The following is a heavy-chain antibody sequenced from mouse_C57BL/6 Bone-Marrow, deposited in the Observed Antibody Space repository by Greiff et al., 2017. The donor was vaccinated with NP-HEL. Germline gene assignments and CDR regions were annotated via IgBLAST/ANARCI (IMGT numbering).Heavy chain of an antibody. CDR2: ISSGGSYT. J-gene: IGHJ3*01. Sequence: DVQLVESGGDLVKPGGSLKLSCAASGFTFSSYGMSWVRQTPDKRLEWVATISSGGSYTYYPDSVKGRFTISRDNAKNTLYLQMSSLKSEDTAMYYCARQRTYWCQGTLVTVSA. V-gene: IGHV5-6*01. CDR3: ARQRTY. CDR1: GFTFSSYG.